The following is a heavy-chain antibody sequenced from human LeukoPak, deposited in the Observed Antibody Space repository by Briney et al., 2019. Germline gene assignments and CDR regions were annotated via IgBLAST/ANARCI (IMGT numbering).Heavy chain of an antibody. V-gene: IGHV1-8*03. CDR2: MNPNSGYT. J-gene: IGHJ4*02. D-gene: IGHD6-19*01. CDR3: ARVAGGIDY. CDR1: GYTFTTYD. Sequence: ASVKVSCKASGYTFTTYDINWVRQATGQGLEWMGWMNPNSGYTGYAQKFQGRVTITRDTSISTAYMDLSSLRSEDTAVYYCARVAGGIDYWGQGTLVTVSS.